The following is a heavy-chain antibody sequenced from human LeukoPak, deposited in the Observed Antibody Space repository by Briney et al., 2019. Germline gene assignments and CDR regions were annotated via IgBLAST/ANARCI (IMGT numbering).Heavy chain of an antibody. CDR2: ISWNSGSI. J-gene: IGHJ4*02. D-gene: IGHD3-10*01. Sequence: PGGSLRLSCAASGFTFDDYAMHWVRQAPGKGLEWVSGISWNSGSIGYADSVKGRFTISRDNAKNSLYLQMNSLRAEDTALYYCAKEGAYYYGSGSYDYWGQGTLVTVSS. V-gene: IGHV3-9*01. CDR1: GFTFDDYA. CDR3: AKEGAYYYGSGSYDY.